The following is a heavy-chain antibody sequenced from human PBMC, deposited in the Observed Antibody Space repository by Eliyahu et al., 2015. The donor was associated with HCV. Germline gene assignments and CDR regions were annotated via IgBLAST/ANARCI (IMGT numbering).Heavy chain of an antibody. V-gene: IGHV1-2*04. J-gene: IGHJ4*02. CDR2: INPNSGGT. CDR1: GYTFTGXY. D-gene: IGHD3-3*01. CDR3: ATSTYDFWSGSDYYFDY. Sequence: QVQLVQSGAEVKKPGASVKVSCKASGYTFTGXYRTGVRQAPGQGLEWMGWINPNSGGTNYAQNFQGWVTMTRDTSISTAYMELSRLRSDDTAVYYCATSTYDFWSGSDYYFDYWGQGTLVTVSS.